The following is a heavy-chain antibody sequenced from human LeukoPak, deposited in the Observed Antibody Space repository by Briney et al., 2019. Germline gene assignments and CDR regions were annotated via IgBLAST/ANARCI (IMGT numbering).Heavy chain of an antibody. J-gene: IGHJ4*02. CDR1: GFTFSSYS. V-gene: IGHV3-48*04. D-gene: IGHD2-2*01. CDR3: ARGAAARYFDY. Sequence: TGGSLRLSCAASGFTFSSYSMNWVRQAPGKGLEWVSYISSSSSTIYYADSVKGRFTISRDNAKNSLYLQMNSLRAEDTAVYYRARGAAARYFDYWGQGTLVTVSS. CDR2: ISSSSSTI.